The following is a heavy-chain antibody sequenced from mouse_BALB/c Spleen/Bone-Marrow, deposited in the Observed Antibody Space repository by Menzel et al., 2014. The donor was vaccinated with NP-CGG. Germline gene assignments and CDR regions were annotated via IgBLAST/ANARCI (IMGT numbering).Heavy chain of an antibody. CDR1: GFSLTGYA. Sequence: QVQLQQSGPGLVAPSQSLSIPCTVSGFSLTGYALNWVRQPPGKGLEWLGMIWGDGSTDYNSALKSRLSISKDNSKSQVFLKMNSLQTDDTARYYCAKDGYDYAMDYWGQGTSVTVSS. CDR3: AKDGYDYAMDY. CDR2: IWGDGST. J-gene: IGHJ4*01. D-gene: IGHD2-2*01. V-gene: IGHV2-6-7*01.